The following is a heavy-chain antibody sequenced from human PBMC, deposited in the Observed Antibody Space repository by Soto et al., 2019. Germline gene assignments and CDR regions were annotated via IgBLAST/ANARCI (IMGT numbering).Heavy chain of an antibody. CDR3: ARAHGLRFLEWLAGY. D-gene: IGHD3-3*01. CDR2: RSYDGSNK. J-gene: IGHJ4*02. V-gene: IGHV3-30-3*01. CDR1: GFTFSSYA. Sequence: GGSLRLSCAASGFTFSSYAMHWVRQAPGKGLERVSVRSYDGSNKYYADSVKGRFTISRDNSKNTLYLQMNSLRAEDTAVYYCARAHGLRFLEWLAGYWGQGTLVTVSS.